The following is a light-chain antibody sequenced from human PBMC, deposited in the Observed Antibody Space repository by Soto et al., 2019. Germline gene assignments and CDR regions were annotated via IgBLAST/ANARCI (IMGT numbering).Light chain of an antibody. J-gene: IGKJ5*01. CDR1: QSVSSN. Sequence: EIVMTQSPATLSVSPGERATLSCRASQSVSSNLAWYQQQPGHAPRLLIYGASTRATGLPARFSGSGSGTEFTLTISSLQSEDVAVYYCQQYNNWPPITFGQGTRLDIK. CDR3: QQYNNWPPIT. V-gene: IGKV3D-15*01. CDR2: GAS.